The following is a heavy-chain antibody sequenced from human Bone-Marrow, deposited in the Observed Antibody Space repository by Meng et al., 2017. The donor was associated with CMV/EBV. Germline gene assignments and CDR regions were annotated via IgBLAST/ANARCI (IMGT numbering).Heavy chain of an antibody. CDR2: MNPNSGNT. CDR3: ARDGTEVTTVTKAAFDI. Sequence: ASVKVFCKASGYTFTSYDINWVRQATGQGLEWMGWMNPNSGNTGYAQKFQGRVTITRNTSISTAYMELSSLRSEDTAVYYCARDGTEVTTVTKAAFDIWGQGTMVTVSS. D-gene: IGHD4-17*01. CDR1: GYTFTSYD. V-gene: IGHV1-8*03. J-gene: IGHJ3*02.